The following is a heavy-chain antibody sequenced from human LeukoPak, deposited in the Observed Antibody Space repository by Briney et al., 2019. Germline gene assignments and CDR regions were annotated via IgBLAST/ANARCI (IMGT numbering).Heavy chain of an antibody. CDR3: KGDYYGSGSSKFFDY. Sequence: SGTLSLTCAVSGGSISSNNWWSWVRQPPGKGLEWIGEIYHSGSTNYNPSLKSRVTISVDRSKNQFSLKLSSVTAADTAVYYCKGDYYGSGSSKFFDYWGQGTLVTVSS. CDR2: IYHSGST. V-gene: IGHV4-4*02. J-gene: IGHJ4*02. D-gene: IGHD3-10*01. CDR1: GGSISSNNW.